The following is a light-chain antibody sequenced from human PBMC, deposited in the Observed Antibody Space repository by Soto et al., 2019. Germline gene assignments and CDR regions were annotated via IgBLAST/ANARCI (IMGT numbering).Light chain of an antibody. J-gene: IGLJ2*01. CDR1: SSDVGGYNY. V-gene: IGLV2-8*01. Sequence: QSALTQPPSASGSPGQSVTISCTGTSSDVGGYNYVSWYQQHPGKAPKLMIYEVSKRPSGIPDRFSGSKSGNTASLTVSGLQAEDEADYYCSSYAGSNVVVFGGGTSSPS. CDR3: SSYAGSNVVV. CDR2: EVS.